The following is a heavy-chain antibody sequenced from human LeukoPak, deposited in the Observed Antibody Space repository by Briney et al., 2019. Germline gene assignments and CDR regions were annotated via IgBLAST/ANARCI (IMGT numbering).Heavy chain of an antibody. CDR2: INAGNGKT. CDR3: ARRIWIATCVQYYLEY. V-gene: IGHV1-3*01. CDR1: GFTFTNYS. D-gene: IGHD2-2*03. Sequence: ASVKVSCKASGFTFTNYSIQWVRQAPGQRLEWMGWINAGNGKTKYSQKFQGRVTITRDTSANTAYMELSSLRSEDTAVYYCARRIWIATCVQYYLEYWGQGSLVTVSS. J-gene: IGHJ4*02.